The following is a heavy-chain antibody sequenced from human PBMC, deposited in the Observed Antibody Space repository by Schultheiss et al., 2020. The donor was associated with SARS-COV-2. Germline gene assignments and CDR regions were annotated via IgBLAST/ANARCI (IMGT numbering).Heavy chain of an antibody. V-gene: IGHV3-7*01. CDR3: VRDRSWWTPYNCFDL. D-gene: IGHD2-15*01. CDR2: IRQDGNEK. CDR1: GFTFNNYA. Sequence: GGSLRLSCAASGFTFNNYAMSWVRQAPGKGLEWVANIRQDGNEKFYVHSVKGRFTISRDNANNSLYLQMHSLRAEDTAVYYCVRDRSWWTPYNCFDLWGRGTLVTVSS. J-gene: IGHJ5*02.